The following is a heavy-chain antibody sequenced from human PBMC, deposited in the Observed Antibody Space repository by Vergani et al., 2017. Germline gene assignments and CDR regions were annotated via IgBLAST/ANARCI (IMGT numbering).Heavy chain of an antibody. CDR1: GFTFSDHY. V-gene: IGHV3-11*04. CDR2: MSRGDSI. J-gene: IGHJ6*02. Sequence: QVQLVESGGGLVKPGGSLRLSCAASGFTFSDHYMSWVRQAPGKGLEWISYMSRGDSIYYADSVKGRFTVSRDNIKNTLYLQMNSLRAEDTAVYYCARETDTGSSVSYNYYAMDVWGQGTTVSVSS. D-gene: IGHD3-9*01. CDR3: ARETDTGSSVSYNYYAMDV.